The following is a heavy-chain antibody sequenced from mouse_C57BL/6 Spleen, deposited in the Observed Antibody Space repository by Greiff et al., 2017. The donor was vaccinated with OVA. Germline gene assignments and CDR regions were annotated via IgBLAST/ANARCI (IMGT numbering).Heavy chain of an antibody. CDR3: ARQLRSYAMDY. CDR1: GFTFSDYG. Sequence: EVQLQESGGGLVKPGGSLKLSCAASGFTFSDYGMHWVRQAPEKGLEWVAYISSGSSTIYYADTVKGRFTISRDNAKNTLFLQMTSLRSEDTAMYYCARQLRSYAMDYWGQGTSVTVSS. CDR2: ISSGSSTI. D-gene: IGHD3-2*02. V-gene: IGHV5-17*01. J-gene: IGHJ4*01.